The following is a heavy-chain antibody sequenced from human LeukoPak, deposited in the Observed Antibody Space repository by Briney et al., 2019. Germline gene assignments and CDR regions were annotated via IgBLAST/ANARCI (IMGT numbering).Heavy chain of an antibody. V-gene: IGHV3-23*01. CDR3: AKEKDSRGYFDY. Sequence: GGSLRLSCAASGFAFSSYAMSWVRQAPGKGLEWVSAISGSGSSTYYADSVKGRFTISRDNSKNTLYLQMNSLRAEDTAVYYCAKEKDSRGYFDYWGQGTLVTVSS. CDR1: GFAFSSYA. D-gene: IGHD3-22*01. J-gene: IGHJ4*02. CDR2: ISGSGSST.